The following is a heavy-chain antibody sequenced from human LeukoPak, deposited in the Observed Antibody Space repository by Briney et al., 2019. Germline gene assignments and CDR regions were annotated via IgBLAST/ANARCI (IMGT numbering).Heavy chain of an antibody. Sequence: ASVKVSCKASGGTFSSYAISWVRQAPGQGLEWMGGIIPIFGTANYAQKFQGRVTITADESTSTAYMELSSLRSEDTAVYYCARDRGDGYNYNLSPFDYWGQGTLVTVSS. CDR2: IIPIFGTA. V-gene: IGHV1-69*13. D-gene: IGHD5-24*01. CDR3: ARDRGDGYNYNLSPFDY. J-gene: IGHJ4*02. CDR1: GGTFSSYA.